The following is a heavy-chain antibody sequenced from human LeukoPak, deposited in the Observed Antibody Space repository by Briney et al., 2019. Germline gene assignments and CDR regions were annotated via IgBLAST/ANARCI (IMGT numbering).Heavy chain of an antibody. V-gene: IGHV1-46*02. J-gene: IGHJ5*02. Sequence: ASVKVSCKTSGYTFNFYYVQWVRQAPGQGLEWMGVIQPNDGGTTYAQKFQGRIIMTSDTSTSTIYMELSSLKSDDTAVYYCARGDIDHWGQGTLVTVSS. CDR3: ARGDIDH. CDR1: GYTFNFYY. D-gene: IGHD2-15*01. CDR2: IQPNDGGT.